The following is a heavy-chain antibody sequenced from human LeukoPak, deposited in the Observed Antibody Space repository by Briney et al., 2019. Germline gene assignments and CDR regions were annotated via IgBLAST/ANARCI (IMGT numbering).Heavy chain of an antibody. J-gene: IGHJ4*02. CDR1: GFIVSSNY. Sequence: GGSLRLSCAASGFIVSSNYMSWVRQAPGKGLEWVSVIYSGGGTYYADSVKGRFTISRDNSKNTLYLQMNSLRAGDTAVYYCARSHYYDSSGYDYWGQGTLVTVSS. CDR3: ARSHYYDSSGYDY. D-gene: IGHD3-22*01. V-gene: IGHV3-53*01. CDR2: IYSGGGT.